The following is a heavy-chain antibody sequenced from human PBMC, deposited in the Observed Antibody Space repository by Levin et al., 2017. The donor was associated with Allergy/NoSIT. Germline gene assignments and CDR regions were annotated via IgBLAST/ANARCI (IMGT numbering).Heavy chain of an antibody. Sequence: GGSLRLSCAASGFTVSSNYMSWVRQAPGKGLEWVSVIYSGGSTYYADSVKGRFTISRDNSKNTLYLQMNSLRAEDTAVYYCARLSQNCGGDCYADYWGQGTLVTVSS. CDR1: GFTVSSNY. CDR3: ARLSQNCGGDCYADY. D-gene: IGHD2-21*02. V-gene: IGHV3-66*01. CDR2: IYSGGST. J-gene: IGHJ4*02.